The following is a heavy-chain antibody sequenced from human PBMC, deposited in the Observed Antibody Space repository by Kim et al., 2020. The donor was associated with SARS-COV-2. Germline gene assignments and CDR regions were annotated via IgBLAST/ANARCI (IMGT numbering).Heavy chain of an antibody. CDR3: ATITMVRGVMPWGPFDY. CDR2: ISGSYGNT. Sequence: GGSLRLSCAASGFTFSSYAMSWVRQAPGKGLEWVSAISGSYGNTYYADSVKGRFTISRDNSKNTLYLQMNTLRAEDTAVYYCATITMVRGVMPWGPFDYWGQGTLVTVSS. J-gene: IGHJ4*02. CDR1: GFTFSSYA. V-gene: IGHV3-23*01. D-gene: IGHD3-10*01.